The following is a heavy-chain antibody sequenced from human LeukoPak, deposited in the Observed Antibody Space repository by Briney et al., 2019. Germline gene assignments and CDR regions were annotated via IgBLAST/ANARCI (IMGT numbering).Heavy chain of an antibody. CDR1: GYTFAGYY. D-gene: IGHD5-12*01. V-gene: IGHV1-2*02. CDR3: ARVYRWLHPNDAFDI. Sequence: ASVKVSCKASGYTFAGYYMHWVRQAPGQGLEWMGWITPNSGGTNYAQKFQGRVTMTSDTSISTAYMELSRLRSNDTAVYYCARVYRWLHPNDAFDIWGQGTMVTVSS. CDR2: ITPNSGGT. J-gene: IGHJ3*02.